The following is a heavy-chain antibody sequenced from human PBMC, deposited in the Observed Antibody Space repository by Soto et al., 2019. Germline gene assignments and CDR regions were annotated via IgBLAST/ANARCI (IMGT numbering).Heavy chain of an antibody. D-gene: IGHD4-4*01. V-gene: IGHV3-23*01. J-gene: IGHJ4*02. CDR3: AKDMDYKIGALDY. CDR1: GFTFSSYA. Sequence: GSLRLSCAASGFTFSSYAMSWVRQAPGKGLEWVSGIFGSGSSPYYADSVKGRFTISRDNSKNTLYLQMNSLRADDTAIYFCAKDMDYKIGALDYWGQGTVVTVSS. CDR2: IFGSGSSP.